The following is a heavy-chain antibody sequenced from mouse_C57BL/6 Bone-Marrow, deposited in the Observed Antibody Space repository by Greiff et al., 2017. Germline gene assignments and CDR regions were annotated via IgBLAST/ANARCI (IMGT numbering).Heavy chain of an antibody. V-gene: IGHV1-81*01. CDR2: IYPRSGNT. CDR1: GYTFTSSG. D-gene: IGHD1-3*01. CDR3: AREDRDNEGFHY. J-gene: IGHJ2*01. Sequence: QVQLQQSVAELARPGASVTLSCKASGYTFTSSGISWVKQRTGQGLEWIGEIYPRSGNTYYNAKFKGKATLTADKSSSTAYLELRSLPSEDSAVYFCAREDRDNEGFHYWGQGTTLTVSS.